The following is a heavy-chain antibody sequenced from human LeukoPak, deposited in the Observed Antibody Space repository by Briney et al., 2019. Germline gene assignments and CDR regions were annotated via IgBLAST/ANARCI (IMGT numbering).Heavy chain of an antibody. Sequence: RPGGSLRLSCAASGFTFSSYAMSWVRQAPGKGLEWVSAISGSGGSTYYADSVKGRFTISRDNSKNTLYLQMNSLRAEDTAVYYCAKEGRGIAVVITSAFDIWGQGTMVTVSS. CDR2: ISGSGGST. CDR1: GFTFSSYA. CDR3: AKEGRGIAVVITSAFDI. D-gene: IGHD3-22*01. J-gene: IGHJ3*02. V-gene: IGHV3-23*01.